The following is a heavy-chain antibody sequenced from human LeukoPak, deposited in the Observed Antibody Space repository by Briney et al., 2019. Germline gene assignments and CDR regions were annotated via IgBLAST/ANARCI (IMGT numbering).Heavy chain of an antibody. CDR1: GYNFAGYY. CDR2: INPRDGET. J-gene: IGHJ4*02. Sequence: ASVKVSCKGSGYNFAGYYIHWVRQAPGQGLEWMGRINPRDGETSFAQKFQGRVSMTRDTSVSSAYMELSGLRSDDTAVYYCARDHTYYDSSGYYPNPDYWGQGTLVTVSS. CDR3: ARDHTYYDSSGYYPNPDY. V-gene: IGHV1-2*06. D-gene: IGHD3-22*01.